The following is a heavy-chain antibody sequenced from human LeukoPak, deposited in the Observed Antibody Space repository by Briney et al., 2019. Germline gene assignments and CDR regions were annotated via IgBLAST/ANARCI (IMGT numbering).Heavy chain of an antibody. CDR3: AAGPWELDF. V-gene: IGHV4-4*09. CDR1: GVSTNTYY. J-gene: IGHJ4*02. Sequence: PSETLSLTCTVSGVSTNTYYASWIRQAPGKGLEFIGFIYNGGNTNYNPSLKSRATISVDTSNNQFSLRLTSVTAADTAMYYCAAGPWELDFWGQGTLVTVSS. D-gene: IGHD1-26*01. CDR2: IYNGGNT.